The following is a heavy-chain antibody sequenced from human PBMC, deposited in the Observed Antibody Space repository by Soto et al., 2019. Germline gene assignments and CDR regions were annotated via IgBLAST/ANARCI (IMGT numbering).Heavy chain of an antibody. V-gene: IGHV3-66*01. J-gene: IGHJ2*01. CDR3: ASSVYYWYCDL. D-gene: IGHD2-8*01. Sequence: EVQLVESGGGLVQPGGSLRLSCAASGFTVSSNYMSWVRQAPGKGLEWVSVIYSGGTTYYAGSVKGRFTISRDNSKNTLDLQMNSLRAEDTAVYYCASSVYYWYCDLWGRGTLVTVSS. CDR2: IYSGGTT. CDR1: GFTVSSNY.